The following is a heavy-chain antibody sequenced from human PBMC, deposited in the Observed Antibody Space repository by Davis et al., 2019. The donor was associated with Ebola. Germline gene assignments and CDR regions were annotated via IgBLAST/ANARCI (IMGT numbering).Heavy chain of an antibody. CDR3: ARNRLWLDYFDY. CDR2: IYYSGST. Sequence: MPGGSLRLSCTVSGGSVSSGSYYWSWIRQPPGKGLEWIGYIYYSGSTNYNPSLKSRVTISVDTSKNQFSLKLSSVTAADTAVYYCARNRLWLDYFDYWGQGTLVTVSS. J-gene: IGHJ4*02. D-gene: IGHD6-19*01. CDR1: GGSVSSGSYY. V-gene: IGHV4-61*01.